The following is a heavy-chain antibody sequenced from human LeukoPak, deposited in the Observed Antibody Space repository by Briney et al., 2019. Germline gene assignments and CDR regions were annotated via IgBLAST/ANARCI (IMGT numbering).Heavy chain of an antibody. CDR3: ARGPLLGVFNY. CDR1: GGSISGSSYY. V-gene: IGHV4-39*01. CDR2: IYYSGSS. J-gene: IGHJ4*02. D-gene: IGHD2-15*01. Sequence: KPSETLSLTCTVSGGSISGSSYYWGRARQPPGKGLEWIGNIYYSGSSYYNPSLKSRVTISVDTSKSQFSLTLSSVTAADTAVYYCARGPLLGVFNYWGQGTLVTVSS.